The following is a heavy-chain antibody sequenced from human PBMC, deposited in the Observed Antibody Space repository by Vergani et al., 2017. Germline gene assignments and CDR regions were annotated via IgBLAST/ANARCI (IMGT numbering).Heavy chain of an antibody. CDR1: GFTFSIYS. CDR2: ISSSSSYI. J-gene: IGHJ4*02. D-gene: IGHD6-19*01. Sequence: EVQLVESGGGLVKPGGSLRLSCAASGFTFSIYSMNWVRQVPGKGLEWVSSISSSSSYIYYADSVKGRFTISRENAKNSLYLQMNSLRAEDTAVYYCARDVAVAGTSLGWGQGTLVTVSS. CDR3: ARDVAVAGTSLG. V-gene: IGHV3-21*01.